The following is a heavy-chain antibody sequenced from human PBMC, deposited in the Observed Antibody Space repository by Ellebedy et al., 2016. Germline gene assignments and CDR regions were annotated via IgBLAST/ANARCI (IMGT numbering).Heavy chain of an antibody. Sequence: SETLSLTCSLSGGSVISSTYFWNCIRQPPGKGLEWVGSITSSGITNYNPSLRSRVAIPADTSKNQFSLKLNSVTAADTAVYNCATYVLGWSNGGGFWGQGTLVTVSS. CDR3: ATYVLGWSNGGGF. CDR2: ITSSGIT. D-gene: IGHD6-19*01. CDR1: GGSVISSTYF. J-gene: IGHJ4*02. V-gene: IGHV4-39*01.